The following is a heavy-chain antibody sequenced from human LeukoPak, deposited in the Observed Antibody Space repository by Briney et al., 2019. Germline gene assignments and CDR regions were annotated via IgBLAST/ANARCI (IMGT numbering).Heavy chain of an antibody. V-gene: IGHV4-38-2*01. CDR2: IYHSGST. Sequence: PSETLSLTCAVSGYSISSGYYWGWIRQPPGKGLEWIGSIYHSGSTYYNPSLKSRVTISVDTSKNQFSLKLSSVTAADTAAYYCARHGEGAVLWFGELLLGAFDIWGQGTMVTVSS. J-gene: IGHJ3*02. D-gene: IGHD3-10*01. CDR1: GYSISSGYY. CDR3: ARHGEGAVLWFGELLLGAFDI.